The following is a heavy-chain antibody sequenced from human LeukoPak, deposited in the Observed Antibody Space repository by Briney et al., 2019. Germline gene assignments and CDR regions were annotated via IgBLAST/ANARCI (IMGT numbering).Heavy chain of an antibody. J-gene: IGHJ4*02. CDR1: GGSISSYY. Sequence: SETLSLTCTVSGGSISSYYWSWIQQPPGKGLEWIGYISYSGSTNYNPSLKSRVTISVDTSKNQFSLKLSSVTAADTAVYYCARPERRHIAAAGFDYWGQGTLVTVSS. CDR3: ARPERRHIAAAGFDY. CDR2: ISYSGST. V-gene: IGHV4-59*01. D-gene: IGHD6-13*01.